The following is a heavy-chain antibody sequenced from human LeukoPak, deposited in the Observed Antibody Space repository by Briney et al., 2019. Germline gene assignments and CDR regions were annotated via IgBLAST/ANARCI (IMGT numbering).Heavy chain of an antibody. V-gene: IGHV1-69*06. Sequence: SVKVSCKASGGTFSSYAISWVRQAPGQGLEWMGGIIPIFGTANYAQEFQGRVTITADKSTSTAYMELSSLRSEDTAVYYCARGYNWNDEGFDPWGQGTLVTVSS. CDR2: IIPIFGTA. CDR3: ARGYNWNDEGFDP. D-gene: IGHD1-1*01. CDR1: GGTFSSYA. J-gene: IGHJ5*02.